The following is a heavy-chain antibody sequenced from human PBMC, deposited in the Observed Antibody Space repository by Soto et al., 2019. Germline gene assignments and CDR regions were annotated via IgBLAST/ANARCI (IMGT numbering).Heavy chain of an antibody. J-gene: IGHJ5*02. D-gene: IGHD3-10*01. Sequence: SETLSLTCTVSGGSITNYLWSWIRQSPGKGLEWIGYIYYSGTTNYNPSLMSRVTISVDTSKNHFSLKLTSVTAADTAVYYCARVYGSGSLTNWFDPWGRGTLVTSPQ. CDR1: GGSITNYL. CDR3: ARVYGSGSLTNWFDP. V-gene: IGHV4-59*01. CDR2: IYYSGTT.